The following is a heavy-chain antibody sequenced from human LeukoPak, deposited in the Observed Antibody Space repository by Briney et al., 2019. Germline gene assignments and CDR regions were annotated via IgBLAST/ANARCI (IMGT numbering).Heavy chain of an antibody. CDR3: ARGVVAAYYYYGMDV. D-gene: IGHD2-15*01. CDR1: GFTFSSYS. V-gene: IGHV3-21*01. Sequence: GGSLRLSCAASGFTFSSYSMNWVSQAPGKGLEWVSSISTSSSYIYYADSVKGRFTISRDNAKNSLYLQMNSLRAEDTAVYYCARGVVAAYYYYGMDVWGQGTTVTVSS. CDR2: ISTSSSYI. J-gene: IGHJ6*02.